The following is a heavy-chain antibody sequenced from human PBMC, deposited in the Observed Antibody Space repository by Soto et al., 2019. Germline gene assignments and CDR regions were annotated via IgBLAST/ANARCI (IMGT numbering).Heavy chain of an antibody. CDR1: GFTFRSYG. CDR2: IWYDGSNK. Sequence: GGSLRLSCAASGFTFRSYGMNWVRQAPGKGLEWVAVIWYDGSNKYYADSVKGRFTISRDNSKNTLYLQTNSLRAEDTAVYYCARDRFYYDSSGYYYKGADGMDVWGQGTTVTVSS. CDR3: ARDRFYYDSSGYYYKGADGMDV. V-gene: IGHV3-33*01. D-gene: IGHD3-22*01. J-gene: IGHJ6*02.